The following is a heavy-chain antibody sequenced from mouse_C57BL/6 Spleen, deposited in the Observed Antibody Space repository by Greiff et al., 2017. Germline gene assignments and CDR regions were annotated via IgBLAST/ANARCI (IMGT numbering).Heavy chain of an antibody. Sequence: QVQLQQPGAELVKPGASVKMSCKASGYTFTSYWITWVKQRPGQGLEWIGDIYPGSGSTNYNEKFKSKATLTVDTTTSTTYMQLSSLTSKDSAVYYCERRENDYDGFAYWGQGTLVTVSA. J-gene: IGHJ3*01. V-gene: IGHV1-55*01. CDR2: IYPGSGST. CDR3: ERRENDYDGFAY. D-gene: IGHD2-4*01. CDR1: GYTFTSYW.